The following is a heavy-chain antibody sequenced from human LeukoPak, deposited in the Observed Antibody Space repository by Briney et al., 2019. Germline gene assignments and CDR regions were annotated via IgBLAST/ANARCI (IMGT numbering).Heavy chain of an antibody. J-gene: IGHJ4*02. CDR1: GFTFSNYA. V-gene: IGHV3-23*01. CDR3: AKDLDSSGTYYGGVN. Sequence: GGSLRLSCVASGFTFSNYAMNWVRQAPGKGLEWVSLISVSGDATYYGDPVKGRFTISRDNSKNTLYLQMNSVRSDDTAVYYCAKDLDSSGTYYGGVNWGQGTLVTVSS. D-gene: IGHD3-22*01. CDR2: ISVSGDAT.